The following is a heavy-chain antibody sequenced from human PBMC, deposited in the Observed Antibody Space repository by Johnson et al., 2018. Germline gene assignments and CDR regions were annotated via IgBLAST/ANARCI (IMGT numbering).Heavy chain of an antibody. V-gene: IGHV3-9*01. D-gene: IGHD6-13*01. Sequence: VQLVESGGGLVQPGRSLRLSCTASGFTFGDYAMSWFRQAPGKGLEWVSGISWNSGTIGYADSVKGRFTISRDNAKNSLYLQMNSLRAEDTALYYCATVAAAGIYYYMDVGGTGTTVTVSS. CDR3: ATVAAAGIYYYMDV. CDR1: GFTFGDYA. CDR2: ISWNSGTI. J-gene: IGHJ6*03.